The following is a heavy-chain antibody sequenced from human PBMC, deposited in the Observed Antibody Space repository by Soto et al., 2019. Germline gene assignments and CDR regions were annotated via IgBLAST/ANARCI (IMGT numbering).Heavy chain of an antibody. CDR1: GGSISNYY. CDR3: AREYTRWFDP. Sequence: PSETLSLTCTVSGGSISNYYWSWIRQPPGKGLEWVGYIYYTGSTSYNPSLKSRVAMSVDTSKKQISLKLTSVTAADTAVYYCAREYTRWFDPWGQGTLVTVCS. D-gene: IGHD1-20*01. V-gene: IGHV4-59*01. CDR2: IYYTGST. J-gene: IGHJ5*02.